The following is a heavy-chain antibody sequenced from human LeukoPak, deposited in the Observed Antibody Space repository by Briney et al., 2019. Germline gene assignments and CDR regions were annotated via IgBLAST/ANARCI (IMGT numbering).Heavy chain of an antibody. V-gene: IGHV4-38-2*02. CDR1: GYSISSGYY. J-gene: IGHJ6*03. Sequence: SETLSLTCTVSGYSISSGYYWGWIRQPPGKELEWIGSIYHTGSTYYNPSLKSRVTISVDTSKNQFSLKLSSVTAADTAVYYCAREGPPAVAGRNYYYYYMDVWGKGATVTVSS. D-gene: IGHD6-19*01. CDR3: AREGPPAVAGRNYYYYYMDV. CDR2: IYHTGST.